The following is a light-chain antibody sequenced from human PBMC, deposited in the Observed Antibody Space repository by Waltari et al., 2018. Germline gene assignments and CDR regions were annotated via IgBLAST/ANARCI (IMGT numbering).Light chain of an antibody. Sequence: SSELTQSTEVSVALGQTVKITCHGDSLRTSYASWYQVKPGQAPVLVLFGKEKRPSGIPDRISGYSSGTTSSLTITGAQAEDEADYYCHSRKGSDNQVVFGGGTKLTVL. V-gene: IGLV3-19*01. CDR3: HSRKGSDNQVV. J-gene: IGLJ3*02. CDR1: SLRTSY. CDR2: GKE.